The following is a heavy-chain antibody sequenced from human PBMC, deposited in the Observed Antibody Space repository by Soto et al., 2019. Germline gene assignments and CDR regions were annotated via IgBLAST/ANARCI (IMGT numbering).Heavy chain of an antibody. J-gene: IGHJ6*02. Sequence: DVQLLESGGALVQPGGSLRLSCETSGFTFTNYAMSWVRQAPGKGPEWVSGISASGTSTYYADSVKGRFTISRDNSKNTLSLQMNSLRAEDTAVYYCATTDWGGQLWQPYYYYYGMDVWGQGTTVTVSS. CDR3: ATTDWGGQLWQPYYYYYGMDV. CDR1: GFTFTNYA. V-gene: IGHV3-23*01. CDR2: ISASGTST. D-gene: IGHD5-18*01.